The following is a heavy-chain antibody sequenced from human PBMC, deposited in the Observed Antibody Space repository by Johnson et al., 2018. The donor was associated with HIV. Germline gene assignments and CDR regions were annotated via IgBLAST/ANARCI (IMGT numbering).Heavy chain of an antibody. J-gene: IGHJ3*02. CDR2: ISYDGSDK. V-gene: IGHV3-30*04. CDR3: ARGGAAAGPDAFDI. D-gene: IGHD6-13*01. CDR1: GFTFSSYA. Sequence: QVQLVESGGGVVQPGRSLRLSCAASGFTFSSYAMHWVRQAPGKGLEWLAVISYDGSDKYYADSVKGRFTISRDNSKNTLYLQMNSLRAEDTAVYYCARGGAAAGPDAFDIWGQGTMVTVSS.